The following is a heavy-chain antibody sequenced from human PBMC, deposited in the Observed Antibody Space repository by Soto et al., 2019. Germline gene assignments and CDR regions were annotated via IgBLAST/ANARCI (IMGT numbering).Heavy chain of an antibody. J-gene: IGHJ4*02. V-gene: IGHV5-10-1*01. CDR2: IDPSDSQT. Sequence: GESLKISCKGSGYSFAGYWITWVRQKPGKGLEWMGRIDPSDSQTYYSPSFRGHVTISVTKSITTVFLQWSSMRASDTAMYYCARQIYDSDTGPNFQYYFDSWGQGTPVTVSS. D-gene: IGHD3-22*01. CDR3: ARQIYDSDTGPNFQYYFDS. CDR1: GYSFAGYW.